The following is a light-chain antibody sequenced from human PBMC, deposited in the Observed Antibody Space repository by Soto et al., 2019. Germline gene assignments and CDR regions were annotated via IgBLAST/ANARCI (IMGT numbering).Light chain of an antibody. V-gene: IGKV1-5*03. Sequence: DIQMTHSPSTLSASVGDRVTITCRASQSISSRLAWYQQKPGKAPKLLIYKASSLESGVPSRFSGSGSGTEFTLTISSLQPDDFATYYCQQYNSYWTFGQGTKVDIK. J-gene: IGKJ1*01. CDR2: KAS. CDR1: QSISSR. CDR3: QQYNSYWT.